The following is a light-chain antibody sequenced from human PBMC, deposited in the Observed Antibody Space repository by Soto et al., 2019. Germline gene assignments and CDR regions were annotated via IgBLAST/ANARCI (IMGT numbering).Light chain of an antibody. V-gene: IGKV1-5*03. CDR1: ESVSRW. J-gene: IGKJ1*01. CDR3: KQYNAYSLA. Sequence: DIQMTQSPSTLSASVGDRVTITCRASESVSRWLAWYQQKPGRTPKLLIYQASTLETGVPSRFRGSGSGTEFTLTISTLKTAHFTTYSSKQYNAYSLAFGQETQVEIK. CDR2: QAS.